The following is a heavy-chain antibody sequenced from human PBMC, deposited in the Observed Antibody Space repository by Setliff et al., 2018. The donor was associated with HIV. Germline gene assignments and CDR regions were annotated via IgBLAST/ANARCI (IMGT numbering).Heavy chain of an antibody. J-gene: IGHJ3*02. Sequence: SGGSLRLSCAASGFTVSSNYMSWVRQAPGKGLQWVSVIYRGGSTYYADSVKGRFTISRDNSKNTLHLQLNSLRPEDSAVYYCARDWTQGGDFDIWGQGTMVTV. V-gene: IGHV3-66*02. CDR2: IYRGGST. D-gene: IGHD2-21*01. CDR1: GFTVSSNY. CDR3: ARDWTQGGDFDI.